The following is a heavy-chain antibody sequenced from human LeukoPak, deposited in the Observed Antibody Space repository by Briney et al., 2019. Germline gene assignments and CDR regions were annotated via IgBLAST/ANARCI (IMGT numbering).Heavy chain of an antibody. Sequence: SETLSLTCTVSGGSISSSSYYWGWIRQPPGKGLEWIGSIYYSGSTYYNPSLKSRVTISVDTSKNQFSLKLSSVTAADTAVYYCARDDSSGYHYDYWGQGTLVTVSS. J-gene: IGHJ4*02. V-gene: IGHV4-39*07. CDR3: ARDDSSGYHYDY. D-gene: IGHD3-22*01. CDR1: GGSISSSSYY. CDR2: IYYSGST.